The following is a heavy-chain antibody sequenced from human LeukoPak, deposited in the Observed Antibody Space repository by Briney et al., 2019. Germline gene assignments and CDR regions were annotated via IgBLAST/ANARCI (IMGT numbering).Heavy chain of an antibody. CDR2: IIPIFGTA. J-gene: IGHJ4*02. Sequence: ASVKVSCKASGGTFSSYAISWVRQAPGQGLEWMGGIIPIFGTANYAQKFQGRVTITADESTSTAYMELSSLRSEDTAVYYCASLGSGSSSWYPFDYWGQGTLVIVSS. D-gene: IGHD6-13*01. CDR3: ASLGSGSSSWYPFDY. CDR1: GGTFSSYA. V-gene: IGHV1-69*13.